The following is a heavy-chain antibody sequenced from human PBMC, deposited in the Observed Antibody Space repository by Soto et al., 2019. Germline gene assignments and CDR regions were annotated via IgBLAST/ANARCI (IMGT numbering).Heavy chain of an antibody. J-gene: IGHJ6*03. Sequence: GGSLRLSCAASGFTFSSYGMHWVRQAPGKGLEWVAVIWYDGSNKYYADSVKGRFTISRDNSKNTLYLQMNSLRAEDTAVYYCAREGTGTTGLYYYMDVWGKGTTVTVSS. CDR3: AREGTGTTGLYYYMDV. V-gene: IGHV3-33*01. CDR2: IWYDGSNK. CDR1: GFTFSSYG. D-gene: IGHD1-7*01.